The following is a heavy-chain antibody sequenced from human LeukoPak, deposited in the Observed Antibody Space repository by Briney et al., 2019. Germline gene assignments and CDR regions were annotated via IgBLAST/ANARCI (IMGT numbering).Heavy chain of an antibody. CDR2: ISDNSGRT. V-gene: IGHV3-23*01. J-gene: IGHJ5*02. D-gene: IGHD3-22*01. CDR3: AREYDSSWPS. Sequence: GGSLRLSCAASGFSFRTYAMSWVRQAPGKGLEWVSAISDNSGRTYYADSVKGRFTTSRDNSKNTLFVQMNSLRAEDTAVYYCAREYDSSWPSWGQGTRVTVSS. CDR1: GFSFRTYA.